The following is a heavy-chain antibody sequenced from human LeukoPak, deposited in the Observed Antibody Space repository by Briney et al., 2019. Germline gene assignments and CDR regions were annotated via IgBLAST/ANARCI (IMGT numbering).Heavy chain of an antibody. V-gene: IGHV4-59*01. D-gene: IGHD2-15*01. CDR1: GASISTYY. CDR3: ERGFHSVYPARFVF. CDR2: IYYSGST. J-gene: IGHJ4*02. Sequence: SETLSLTCTVSGASISTYYWSWIRQPPGKGLEWIAYIYYSGSTNYNPSLKSRVTIPVDTSKNQFSLHLSSVTAAAPAVYYCERGFHSVYPARFVFWGEGTLVTVSS.